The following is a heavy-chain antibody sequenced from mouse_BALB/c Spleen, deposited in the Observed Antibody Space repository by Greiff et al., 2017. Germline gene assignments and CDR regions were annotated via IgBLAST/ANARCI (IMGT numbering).Heavy chain of an antibody. J-gene: IGHJ2*01. Sequence: EVKLMESGGGLVKPGGSLKLSCAASGFTFSSYAMSWVRQTPEKRLEWVASISSGGSTYYPDSVKGRFTISRDNARNILYLQMSSLRSEDTAMYYCARENDGYFDYWGQGTTLTVSS. V-gene: IGHV5-6-5*01. CDR3: ARENDGYFDY. CDR2: ISSGGST. D-gene: IGHD2-12*01. CDR1: GFTFSSYA.